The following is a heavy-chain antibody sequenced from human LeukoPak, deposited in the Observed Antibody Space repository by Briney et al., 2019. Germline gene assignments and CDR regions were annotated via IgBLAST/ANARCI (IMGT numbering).Heavy chain of an antibody. CDR3: APYYYDDPADY. D-gene: IGHD3-22*01. CDR2: IYYSGST. V-gene: IGHV4-59*05. J-gene: IGHJ4*02. Sequence: SETLSLTCSVSGGSISSYYWSWIRQPPGKGLEWIGSIYYSGSTYYNPSLKSRVTISVDTSKNQFSLKLSSVTAADTAVYYCAPYYYDDPADYWGQGTLVTVSS. CDR1: GGSISSYY.